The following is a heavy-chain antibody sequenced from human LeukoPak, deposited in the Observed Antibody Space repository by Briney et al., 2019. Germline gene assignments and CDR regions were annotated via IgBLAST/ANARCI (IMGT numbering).Heavy chain of an antibody. CDR2: RWYDGSNK. Sequence: GGSLRLSCAASGLTFSSYGMHWVRQAPGKGLEWVAVRWYDGSNKYYADSVKGRFTISRDNSKNTLYLQMNSLRAEDTAVYYCAREGAAAGKGPTPYGMDVWGQGTTVTVSS. D-gene: IGHD6-13*01. V-gene: IGHV3-33*01. CDR3: AREGAAAGKGPTPYGMDV. J-gene: IGHJ6*02. CDR1: GLTFSSYG.